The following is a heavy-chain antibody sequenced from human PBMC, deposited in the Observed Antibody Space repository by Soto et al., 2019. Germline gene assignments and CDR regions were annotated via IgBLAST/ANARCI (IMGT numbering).Heavy chain of an antibody. CDR2: INHSGGT. CDR1: GGSFSGYY. V-gene: IGHV4-34*01. J-gene: IGHJ5*02. CDR3: ARVRYQLPSSVVWFDP. Sequence: SETLSLTCAVYGGSFSGYYWSWIRQPPGKGLEWIGEINHSGGTNYNPSLKSRVTISTDTSKNHLSLKLTSVTAADTAVYYCARVRYQLPSSVVWFDPWGQGTLVTVS. D-gene: IGHD2-2*01.